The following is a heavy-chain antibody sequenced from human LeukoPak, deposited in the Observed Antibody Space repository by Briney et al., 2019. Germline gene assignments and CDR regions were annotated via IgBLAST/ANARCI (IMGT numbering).Heavy chain of an antibody. CDR2: IIPIFGTA. Sequence: SVKVSCKASGGTFSSYAISWVRQAPGQGLEWMGGIIPIFGTANYAQKFQGRVTITADESTSTAYMELSSLRSEDTAVYYCARVYGDFYGDLYYFDYWGQGTLVTVSS. CDR1: GGTFSSYA. J-gene: IGHJ4*02. D-gene: IGHD4-17*01. CDR3: ARVYGDFYGDLYYFDY. V-gene: IGHV1-69*13.